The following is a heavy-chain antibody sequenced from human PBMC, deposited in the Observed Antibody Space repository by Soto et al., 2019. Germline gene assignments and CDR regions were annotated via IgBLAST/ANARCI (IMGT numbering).Heavy chain of an antibody. CDR3: GDQRGGGGY. J-gene: IGHJ4*02. V-gene: IGHV3-53*01. CDR1: GFTVSNNY. D-gene: IGHD2-2*01. Sequence: EVQLVESGGGLIQPGGSLRLSCAVSGFTVSNNYMSWVRQAPGKGLEGVSVIYSGGYTAYGDSVKGRFTISRDNSKNTLNFKMDCLGAAAPAGFYRGDQRGGGGYWGQGTLVTVSS. CDR2: IYSGGYT.